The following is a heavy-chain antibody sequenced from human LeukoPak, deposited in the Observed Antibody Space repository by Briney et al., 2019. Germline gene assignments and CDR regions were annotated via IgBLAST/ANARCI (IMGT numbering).Heavy chain of an antibody. Sequence: PSETLSLTCSFSGESISSGRHYWGWLRQTPGKGLEWIGYTDHSGTTNQTPSLKTRVSISLDTSKNQFSLKLRSVTAADTAAYHCARGVKDDFWSGYFRFDSWGQGSLVTVSS. CDR2: TDHSGTT. CDR3: ARGVKDDFWSGYFRFDS. CDR1: GESISSGRHY. D-gene: IGHD3-3*01. V-gene: IGHV4-61*01. J-gene: IGHJ4*02.